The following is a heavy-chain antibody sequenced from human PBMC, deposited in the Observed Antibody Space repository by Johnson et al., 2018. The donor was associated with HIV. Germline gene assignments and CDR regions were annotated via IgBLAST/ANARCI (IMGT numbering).Heavy chain of an antibody. D-gene: IGHD6-19*01. CDR2: ISSNGGST. J-gene: IGHJ3*02. Sequence: VQLVESGGGLVKPGGSLRLSCAASGFTFSNYAMHWVRQAPGKGLEYVSAISSNGGSTYYANSVKGRFTISRDNAKNSLYLQMNSLRAEDTALYYCARVGAVAGLYSIWGQGTMVTVSS. V-gene: IGHV3-64*01. CDR1: GFTFSNYA. CDR3: ARVGAVAGLYSI.